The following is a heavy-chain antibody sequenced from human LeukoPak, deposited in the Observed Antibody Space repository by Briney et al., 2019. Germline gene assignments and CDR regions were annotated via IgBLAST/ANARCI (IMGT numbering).Heavy chain of an antibody. D-gene: IGHD2-8*01. CDR2: IYPVDSDT. V-gene: IGHV5-51*01. Sequence: GESLKISCKGSGYIFTNYWIAWVRQMPGKGLEWMEMIYPVDSDTRYSPSFHGQVTISVDKSISTAYLQWSSLKASDTAMYYCARLEGNAFLDYWGQGTLVTVSS. CDR3: ARLEGNAFLDY. J-gene: IGHJ4*02. CDR1: GYIFTNYW.